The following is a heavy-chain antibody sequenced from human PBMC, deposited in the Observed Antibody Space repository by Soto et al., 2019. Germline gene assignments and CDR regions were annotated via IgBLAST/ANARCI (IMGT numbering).Heavy chain of an antibody. V-gene: IGHV3-74*01. J-gene: IGHJ6*02. CDR2: INSDGSST. D-gene: IGHD6-13*01. CDR1: GFTFSSYW. Sequence: EVQLVESGGGLVQPGGSLRLSCAASGFTFSSYWMHWVRQAPGKGLVWVSRINSDGSSTSYADSVKGRFTISRDNAKKPLYLQIDSLRAEDTAVYYCARGADSSSWYLYYYYYGMDVWGQGTTVTVSS. CDR3: ARGADSSSWYLYYYYYGMDV.